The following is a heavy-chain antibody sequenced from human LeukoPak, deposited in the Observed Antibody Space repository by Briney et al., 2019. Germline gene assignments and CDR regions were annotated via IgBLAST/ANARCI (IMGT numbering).Heavy chain of an antibody. V-gene: IGHV3-30*18. CDR1: GFTFSNFG. Sequence: PGGSLRLSCAASGFTFSNFGMHWVRQAPGKGLEWVAVISYDGKNEYYTDSVKGRFTISRDNAKNTLYLQMNSLRAEDTAVYYCAKQMAVDYSDYWGQGTLVTVSS. D-gene: IGHD5-24*01. CDR3: AKQMAVDYSDY. J-gene: IGHJ4*02. CDR2: ISYDGKNE.